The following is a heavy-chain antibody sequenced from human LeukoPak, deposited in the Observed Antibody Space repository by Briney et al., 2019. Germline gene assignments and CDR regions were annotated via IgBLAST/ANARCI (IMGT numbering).Heavy chain of an antibody. CDR1: GYTFTSYY. V-gene: IGHV1-8*03. D-gene: IGHD6-13*01. J-gene: IGHJ4*02. Sequence: GASVKVSCKASGYTFTSYYMHWVRQAPGQGLEWMGWMNPNSGNTGYAQKFQGRVTITRNTSISTAYMELSSLRSEDTAVYYCARAPLYSSSFKFDYWGQGTLVTVSS. CDR3: ARAPLYSSSFKFDY. CDR2: MNPNSGNT.